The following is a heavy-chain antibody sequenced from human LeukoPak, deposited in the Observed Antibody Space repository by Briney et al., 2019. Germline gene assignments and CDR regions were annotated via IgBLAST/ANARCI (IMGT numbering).Heavy chain of an antibody. CDR1: GGSISSGSYY. D-gene: IGHD3-22*01. V-gene: IGHV4-61*02. CDR3: ARVYDDSSGYYSYDMDV. Sequence: SETLSLTCTVSGGSISSGSYYWSWIRQPAGKGLEWIGRIYTSGSTNYNPSLKSRVTMSVDTSKNQFSLKLSSVTAADTAVYYCARVYDDSSGYYSYDMDVWGKGTTVTISS. J-gene: IGHJ6*03. CDR2: IYTSGST.